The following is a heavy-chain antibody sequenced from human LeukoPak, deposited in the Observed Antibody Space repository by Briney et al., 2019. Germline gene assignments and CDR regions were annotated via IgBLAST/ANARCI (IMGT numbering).Heavy chain of an antibody. CDR2: IYYSGST. D-gene: IGHD2-2*01. CDR3: ARDQIVVVPAAPTNWFDP. J-gene: IGHJ5*02. Sequence: SETLSLTCTVSGGSISSSSYYWGWIRQPPGKGLEWIGSIYYSGSTYYNPSLKSRVTISVDTSKNQFSLKLSSVTAADTAVYYRARDQIVVVPAAPTNWFDPWGQGTLVTVSS. V-gene: IGHV4-39*07. CDR1: GGSISSSSYY.